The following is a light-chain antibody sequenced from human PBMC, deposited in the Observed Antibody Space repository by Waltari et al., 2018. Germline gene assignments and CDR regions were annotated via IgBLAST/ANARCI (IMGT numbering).Light chain of an antibody. Sequence: DIVMPQSPATLSLSPGESATLSCRASQSLTRSNFDWFQQKPSQPPRPLIYGTSTRAAGIPDRFSGSGSGTDFSLTISGLQPEDFATYYCQQYDYWPWTFGQGTRVE. CDR2: GTS. V-gene: IGKV3D-15*01. CDR1: QSLTRSN. CDR3: QQYDYWPWT. J-gene: IGKJ1*01.